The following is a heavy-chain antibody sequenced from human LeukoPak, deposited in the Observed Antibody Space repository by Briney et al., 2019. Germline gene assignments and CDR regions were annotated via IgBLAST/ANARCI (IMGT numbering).Heavy chain of an antibody. CDR2: ISSSSSYV. Sequence: PGRSLRLSCAASGFTFSSYSMNWVRQAPGKGLEWVSSISSSSSYVYYADSVKGRFTISRDNAKNSLYLQMNSLRAEDTAVYYCARDRERGWYFPAPPDYWGQGTLVTVSS. CDR3: ARDRERGWYFPAPPDY. D-gene: IGHD2/OR15-2a*01. J-gene: IGHJ4*02. CDR1: GFTFSSYS. V-gene: IGHV3-21*01.